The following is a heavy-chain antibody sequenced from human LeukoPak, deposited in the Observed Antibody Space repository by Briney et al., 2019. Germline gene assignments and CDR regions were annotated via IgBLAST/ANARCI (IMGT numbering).Heavy chain of an antibody. J-gene: IGHJ6*02. CDR2: IYHGGST. V-gene: IGHV4-4*02. D-gene: IGHD1-14*01. CDR1: GGSISSSNW. Sequence: NPSGTLFLTCAVSGGSISSSNWWSWVRQPPGKGLEWIGEIYHGGSTNYNPSLKSRVTISVDTSKNQFSLKLSSVTAADTAVYYCARHNLSPDVGGMDVWGQGTTVTVSS. CDR3: ARHNLSPDVGGMDV.